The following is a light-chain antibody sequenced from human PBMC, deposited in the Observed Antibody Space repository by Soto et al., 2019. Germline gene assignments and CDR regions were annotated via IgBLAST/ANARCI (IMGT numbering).Light chain of an antibody. Sequence: EIVLTQSPATLSLSPGERATLSCRASQSVSTYLAWYQQKPGQAPRLLIYDASNRATGIPARFSGSGSGTDFTLNISSLEPEDFAVYYCQQRRNWPPFTFGPGTRVEIK. CDR1: QSVSTY. CDR3: QQRRNWPPFT. V-gene: IGKV3-11*01. J-gene: IGKJ3*01. CDR2: DAS.